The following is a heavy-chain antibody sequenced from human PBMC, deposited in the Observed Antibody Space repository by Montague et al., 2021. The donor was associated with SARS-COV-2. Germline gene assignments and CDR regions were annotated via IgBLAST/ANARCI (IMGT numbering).Heavy chain of an antibody. CDR2: ISGRSSYI. D-gene: IGHD2-2*01. J-gene: IGHJ4*02. V-gene: IGHV3-21*01. CDR1: GFTFSSYS. Sequence: SLRLSCAVSGFTFSSYSMNWVRQAPGKGLEWVSSISGRSSYIYYADSVKGRFTISRDNARSSLHLQMNSLRAEDTAVYYCARDSGIFVASYYFDYWGQGTLVTVSS. CDR3: ARDSGIFVASYYFDY.